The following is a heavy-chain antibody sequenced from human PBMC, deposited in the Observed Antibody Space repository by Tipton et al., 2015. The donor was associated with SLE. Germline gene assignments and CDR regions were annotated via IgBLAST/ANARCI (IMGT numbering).Heavy chain of an antibody. J-gene: IGHJ2*01. Sequence: LRLSCAVSGGSISRGGYSWSWLRQPPGKGLERIWYIHHSGITYYNPSLKSRVTISVDRSKNQFSLKLSSVTAADAAVYYCARGATGSRWTGGYFDLWGRGTLVTVTP. D-gene: IGHD6-13*01. V-gene: IGHV4-30-2*01. CDR3: ARGATGSRWTGGYFDL. CDR1: GGSISRGGYS. CDR2: IHHSGIT.